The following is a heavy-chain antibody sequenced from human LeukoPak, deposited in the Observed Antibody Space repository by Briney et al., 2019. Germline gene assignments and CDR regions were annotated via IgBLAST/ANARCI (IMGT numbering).Heavy chain of an antibody. CDR1: GGSNTTAPYY. CDR2: LYYTGST. Sequence: SETLSLTCTVSGGSNTTAPYYWGWIRQPPRMGLEWVASLYYTGSTYYNPSLKSRVTISVDTSKNQFSLKLSSVTAADTAVYYCARGGYGELRVWLDPWGQGTLVTVSS. CDR3: ARGGYGELRVWLDP. J-gene: IGHJ5*02. V-gene: IGHV4-39*07. D-gene: IGHD1-26*01.